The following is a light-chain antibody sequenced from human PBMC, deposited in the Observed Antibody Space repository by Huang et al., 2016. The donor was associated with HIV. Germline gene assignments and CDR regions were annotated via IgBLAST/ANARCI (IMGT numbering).Light chain of an antibody. CDR1: QGISSSH. J-gene: IGKJ1*01. CDR2: GAA. V-gene: IGKV3-20*01. Sequence: ETVLTLSPGTLSLSPGERATLLGRASQGISSSHLAGYQQKPGQAPRRLICGAASRATSIPDRFMGSGSGTGFTLTISRLEPEDLAVYFCQQYDNSPWTFGQGTKVEVK. CDR3: QQYDNSPWT.